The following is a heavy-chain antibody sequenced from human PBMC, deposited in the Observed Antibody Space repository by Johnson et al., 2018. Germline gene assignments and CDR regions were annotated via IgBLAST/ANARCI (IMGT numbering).Heavy chain of an antibody. CDR3: ARYCSGSSVYGAASDI. V-gene: IGHV4-59*01. CDR1: GASIRNFY. CDR2: SFFRASS. Sequence: QVQLQESGPGLVKPSETLSLTCTVSGASIRNFYWSWIRPPPGKGLEWIGYSFFRASSPYHPSLKRRVPLPGDSSKNQVSLNLRPVTAADTAVYFCARYCSGSSVYGAASDIWGQGTVFTVSS. J-gene: IGHJ3*02. D-gene: IGHD2-15*01.